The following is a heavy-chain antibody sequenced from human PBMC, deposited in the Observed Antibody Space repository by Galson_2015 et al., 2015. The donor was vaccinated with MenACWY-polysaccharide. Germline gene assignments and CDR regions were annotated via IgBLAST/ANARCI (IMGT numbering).Heavy chain of an antibody. V-gene: IGHV3-23*01. D-gene: IGHD6-19*01. CDR3: AKGVSGWPYYFDY. J-gene: IGHJ4*02. CDR2: IGNAGDST. Sequence: SLRLSCAASGFTFSNYAMSWVRQAPGKGLEWVSAIGNAGDSTYYADSVKGRFTISRDNSKNTLFLQMNSLRAEDTAVYYCAKGVSGWPYYFDYWGQGSLVPVSS. CDR1: GFTFSNYA.